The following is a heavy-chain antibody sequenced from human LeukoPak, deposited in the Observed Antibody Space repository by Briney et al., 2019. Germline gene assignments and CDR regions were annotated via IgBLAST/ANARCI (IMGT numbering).Heavy chain of an antibody. CDR2: IIPIFGTA. CDR3: ARNAGSYYNGIYYYYYYMDV. CDR1: GGTFSSYA. Sequence: SVKVSCKASGGTFSSYAISWVRQAPGQGLEWMGGIIPIFGTANYAQKFQGRVTITADESTSTAYMELSSLRSEDTAVYYCARNAGSYYNGIYYYYYYMDVWGKGTTVTISS. V-gene: IGHV1-69*13. D-gene: IGHD3-10*01. J-gene: IGHJ6*03.